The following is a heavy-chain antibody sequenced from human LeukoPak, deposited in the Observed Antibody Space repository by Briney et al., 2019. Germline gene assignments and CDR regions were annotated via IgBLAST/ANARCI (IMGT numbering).Heavy chain of an antibody. V-gene: IGHV3-30*14. CDR2: ISYDGSNK. J-gene: IGHJ6*02. CDR1: GFTFSNAW. Sequence: GGSLRLSCAASGFTFSNAWMSWVRQAPGKGLEWVALISYDGSNKFYADSVKGRFTISRDNSKNTLYLQMNSLRAEDTAVYYCARDPYGDYGMDVWGQGTTVTVSS. CDR3: ARDPYGDYGMDV. D-gene: IGHD4-17*01.